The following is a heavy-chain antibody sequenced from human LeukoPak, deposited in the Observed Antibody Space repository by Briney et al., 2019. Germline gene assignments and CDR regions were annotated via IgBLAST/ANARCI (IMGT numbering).Heavy chain of an antibody. Sequence: SETLSLTCTVSGGSISSGSYYWSWIRQPAGKGLEWIGRIYTSGSTNYNPSLKNRLTISVDTSKNQFSLKLTSVTAADTAVYYCARTTYYYEGSFDYWGQGTLVTVSS. V-gene: IGHV4-61*02. J-gene: IGHJ4*02. D-gene: IGHD3-22*01. CDR1: GGSISSGSYY. CDR3: ARTTYYYEGSFDY. CDR2: IYTSGST.